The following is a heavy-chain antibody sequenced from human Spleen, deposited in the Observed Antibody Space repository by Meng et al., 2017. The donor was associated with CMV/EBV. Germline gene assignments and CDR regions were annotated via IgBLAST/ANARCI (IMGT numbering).Heavy chain of an antibody. CDR1: GYTFTAYY. V-gene: IGHV1-2*02. J-gene: IGHJ3*02. Sequence: ASVKVSCKASGYTFTAYYVHWVRQAPGQWLEWMGWINPNTGGTTYAQKFQGGVTMTRDTSISTAYMELSRLRSDDTAVYYCTRGRYSSSSGHDAFEIWGQGTMVTVSS. CDR2: INPNTGGT. D-gene: IGHD6-6*01. CDR3: TRGRYSSSSGHDAFEI.